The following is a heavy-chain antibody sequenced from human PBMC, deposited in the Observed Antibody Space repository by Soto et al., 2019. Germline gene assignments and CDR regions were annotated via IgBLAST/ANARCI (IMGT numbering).Heavy chain of an antibody. Sequence: ASVKVSCKASGYTFTSYGISWVRQAPGQGLEWMGWISAYNGNTNYAQKLQGRVTMTTDTSTSTAYMELRSLRSGDTAVYYCARAVTTIRTDPTYHYYYYMDVWGKGTTVTVSS. V-gene: IGHV1-18*01. J-gene: IGHJ6*03. CDR1: GYTFTSYG. CDR3: ARAVTTIRTDPTYHYYYYMDV. D-gene: IGHD4-17*01. CDR2: ISAYNGNT.